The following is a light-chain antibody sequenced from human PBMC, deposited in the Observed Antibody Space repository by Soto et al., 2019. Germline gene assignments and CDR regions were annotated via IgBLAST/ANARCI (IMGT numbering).Light chain of an antibody. CDR1: QSVSSSY. CDR3: QQYGSSPWMYT. V-gene: IGKV3-20*01. J-gene: IGKJ2*01. Sequence: EIVLTQSPGTLSLSPGERATLSCRASQSVSSSYLTWYQQKPGQAPRLIIYGASSRATGVPDRFSGSGSGTDFTLTISSLEPEDFAVYYCQQYGSSPWMYTFGQGTKLAIK. CDR2: GAS.